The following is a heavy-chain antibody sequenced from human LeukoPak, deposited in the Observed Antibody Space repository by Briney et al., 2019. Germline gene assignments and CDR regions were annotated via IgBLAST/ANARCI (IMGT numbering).Heavy chain of an antibody. Sequence: ASVKVSCKVSGYTLTELSMHWVRQAPGKGLEWMGVFDPEDGETIYAQKFQGRVTMTEDTSTDTAYMELSSLRSEDTAVYYCATASSNIVLMVYRYFDLWGRGTLVTVSS. V-gene: IGHV1-24*01. CDR2: FDPEDGET. D-gene: IGHD2-8*01. CDR1: GYTLTELS. CDR3: ATASSNIVLMVYRYFDL. J-gene: IGHJ2*01.